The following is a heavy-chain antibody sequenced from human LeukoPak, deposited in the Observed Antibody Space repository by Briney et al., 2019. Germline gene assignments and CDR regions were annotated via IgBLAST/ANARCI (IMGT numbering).Heavy chain of an antibody. CDR3: ARSVGISSSYYFDY. D-gene: IGHD6-6*01. J-gene: IGHJ4*02. Sequence: GASVKVSCKASGYTFTSYGISWVRQAAGQGLEWMGWISAYNGDTNYAQKFQGRVTMTTDTSTSTAYMELRSLRSDDTAVYYCARSVGISSSYYFDYWGQGTLVTVSS. CDR2: ISAYNGDT. CDR1: GYTFTSYG. V-gene: IGHV1-18*01.